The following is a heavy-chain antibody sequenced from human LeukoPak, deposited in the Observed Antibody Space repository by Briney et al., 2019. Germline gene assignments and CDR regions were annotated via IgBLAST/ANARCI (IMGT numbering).Heavy chain of an antibody. D-gene: IGHD3-10*01. CDR3: ARVDMVRILNWFDP. V-gene: IGHV1-18*01. CDR1: GYTFTSYG. Sequence: ASVKVSCKASGYTFTSYGISWVRQAPGQGLEWMGWISAYNGNTNYAQKLQGRATMTTDTSTSTAYMELRSLRSDDTAVYYCARVDMVRILNWFDPWGQGTLVTVSS. CDR2: ISAYNGNT. J-gene: IGHJ5*02.